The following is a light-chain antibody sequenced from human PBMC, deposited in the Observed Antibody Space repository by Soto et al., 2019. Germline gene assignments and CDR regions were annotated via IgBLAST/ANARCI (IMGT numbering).Light chain of an antibody. CDR2: GAS. Sequence: EIVLTQSPGTLSLSPGERATLSCRASQSVGSYLAWFQQKPGQAPRLLIYGASSRATGIPDRFSGSGSGTDFTLTISRLEPEDFAVYYCHQYGSLYTFGQGTKVEIK. CDR1: QSVGSY. CDR3: HQYGSLYT. J-gene: IGKJ2*01. V-gene: IGKV3-20*01.